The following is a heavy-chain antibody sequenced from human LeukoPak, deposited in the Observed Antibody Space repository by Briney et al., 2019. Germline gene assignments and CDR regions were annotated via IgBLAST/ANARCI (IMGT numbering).Heavy chain of an antibody. Sequence: GASVKVSCKASGYTFTGYYMHWVRQAPGQGLEWMGWINPNSGGTNYAQKFQGWVTMTRDTFISTAYMELSRLRSDDTAVYYCASNPMGHDAFDIWGQGTMVTVSS. V-gene: IGHV1-2*04. CDR3: ASNPMGHDAFDI. CDR2: INPNSGGT. CDR1: GYTFTGYY. J-gene: IGHJ3*02. D-gene: IGHD1-26*01.